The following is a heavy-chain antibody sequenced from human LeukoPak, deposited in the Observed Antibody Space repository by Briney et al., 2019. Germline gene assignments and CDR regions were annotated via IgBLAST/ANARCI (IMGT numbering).Heavy chain of an antibody. CDR3: AKKGYGGISGGAYFDY. CDR1: GFTFDGYT. Sequence: PGGSLRLSCAASGFTFDGYTMHWVRQAPGKGLEWVSLISWDGGSTYYADSVKGRFTISRDNSKNSLYLQMNSLRTEDTAFYYCAKKGYGGISGGAYFDYWGQGTLVTVSS. D-gene: IGHD4-23*01. CDR2: ISWDGGST. V-gene: IGHV3-43*01. J-gene: IGHJ4*02.